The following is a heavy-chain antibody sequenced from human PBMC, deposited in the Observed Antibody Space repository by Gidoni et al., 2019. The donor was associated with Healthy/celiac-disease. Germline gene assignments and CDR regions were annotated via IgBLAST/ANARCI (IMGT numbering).Heavy chain of an antibody. Sequence: QEQLQESGPGLVKPSETRSLTCPVSGGSISSYHWSWIRQPPGKGLEWIGYIYNSGSTNSNPSLKSRVTISVDTSKNQFSLKLSSVTAADTAVYYCARGGQQLDYWGQGTLVTVSS. D-gene: IGHD6-13*01. CDR3: ARGGQQLDY. CDR1: GGSISSYH. V-gene: IGHV4-59*01. J-gene: IGHJ4*02. CDR2: IYNSGST.